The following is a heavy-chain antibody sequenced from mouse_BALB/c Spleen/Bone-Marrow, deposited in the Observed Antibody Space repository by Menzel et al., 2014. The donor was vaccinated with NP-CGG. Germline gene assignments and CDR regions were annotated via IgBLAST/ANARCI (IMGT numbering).Heavy chain of an antibody. Sequence: EVKLQESGGGLVKPGGSLKLSCAASGFTFSSYSMSWVRQTPEKRLEWVATISSGGHYTYYPDSVKGRFTISRDNAKNTLYLQMSSLKSEDTAMYYCSKDGGYDYPYYFDCWGQGTTLTVSS. CDR3: SKDGGYDYPYYFDC. CDR2: ISSGGHYT. CDR1: GFTFSSYS. V-gene: IGHV5-6-4*01. D-gene: IGHD2-4*01. J-gene: IGHJ2*01.